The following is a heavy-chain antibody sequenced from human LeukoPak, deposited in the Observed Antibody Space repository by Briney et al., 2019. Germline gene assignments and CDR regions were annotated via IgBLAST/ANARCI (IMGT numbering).Heavy chain of an antibody. J-gene: IGHJ6*02. CDR2: ISWNSGSI. D-gene: IGHD2-2*01. CDR1: GFTFDDYA. Sequence: QPGRSLRLSCAASGFTFDDYAMHWVRQAPGKGLEWVSGISWNSGSIGYADSVKGRFTISRDNAKNSLYLQMNSLRAEDTAVYYCAKDRLPLRSTSSYGMDVWGQGTTVTVSS. CDR3: AKDRLPLRSTSSYGMDV. V-gene: IGHV3-9*01.